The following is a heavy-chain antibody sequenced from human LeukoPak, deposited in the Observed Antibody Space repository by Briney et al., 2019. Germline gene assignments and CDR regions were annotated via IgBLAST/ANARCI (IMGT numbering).Heavy chain of an antibody. V-gene: IGHV4-59*01. CDR2: IYYSGST. CDR1: GGSISSYY. Sequence: SETLSLTCTVSGGSISSYYWSWIRQPPGKGLEWIGYIYYSGSTNYNPSLKSRVTISVDTSKNQFSLKLSSVTAADTAVYYCARDSLAGNVDYRGQGTLVTVSS. J-gene: IGHJ4*02. CDR3: ARDSLAGNVDY. D-gene: IGHD1-14*01.